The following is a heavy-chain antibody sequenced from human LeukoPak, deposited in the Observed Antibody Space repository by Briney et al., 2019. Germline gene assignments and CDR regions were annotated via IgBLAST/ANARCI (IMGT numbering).Heavy chain of an antibody. Sequence: ASVTVSCKASGYTFTSYDVNWVRQATGQGLEWMGWMNPNSGNTGYAQKFQGRVTMTRDTSISTAYMELRSLISDDTAVYYCARDDCTGGSCHSLDSWGQGTLVTVSS. D-gene: IGHD2-15*01. CDR2: MNPNSGNT. V-gene: IGHV1-8*01. J-gene: IGHJ4*02. CDR3: ARDDCTGGSCHSLDS. CDR1: GYTFTSYD.